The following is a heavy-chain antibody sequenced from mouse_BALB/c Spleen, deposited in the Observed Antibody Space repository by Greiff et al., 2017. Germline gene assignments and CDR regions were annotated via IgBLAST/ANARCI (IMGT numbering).Heavy chain of an antibody. Sequence: EVKLVESGGGLVKPGGSLKLSCVASGFAFSSYDMSWVRQTPEKRLEWVAYISSGGGSTYYPDTVKGRFTISRDNAKNTLYLQMSSLKSEDTAMYYCARQRGYGNYEFAYWGQGTLVTVSA. D-gene: IGHD2-1*01. CDR3: ARQRGYGNYEFAY. CDR1: GFAFSSYD. V-gene: IGHV5-12-1*01. J-gene: IGHJ3*01. CDR2: ISSGGGST.